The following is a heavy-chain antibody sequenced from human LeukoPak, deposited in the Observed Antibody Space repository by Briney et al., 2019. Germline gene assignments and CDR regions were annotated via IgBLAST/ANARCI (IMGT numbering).Heavy chain of an antibody. V-gene: IGHV3-30*02. CDR3: AKERGGYSPYFDY. CDR2: IRYDGSNK. D-gene: IGHD4-11*01. Sequence: GGSLRLSCAASGFTFSSYGMHWVRQAPGKGLEWVAFIRYDGSNKYYADSVKGRFTISRDNSKNTLYLQMNSLRAEDTAVYYCAKERGGYSPYFDYWGQGTLVTVSS. CDR1: GFTFSSYG. J-gene: IGHJ4*02.